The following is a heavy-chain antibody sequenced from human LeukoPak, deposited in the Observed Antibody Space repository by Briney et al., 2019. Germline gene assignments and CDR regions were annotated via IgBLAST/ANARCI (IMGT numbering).Heavy chain of an antibody. CDR1: GFTFSSFS. V-gene: IGHV3-21*01. D-gene: IGHD6-13*01. CDR3: ASTTGYSISWDFDY. Sequence: GGSLTPSCSASGFTFSSFSMKWVRPAPGKGLVWVLSISSSSSYIYYADSVKGRFTISRDNAKNSLYLQMNSLRAEDTAVYCCASTTGYSISWDFDYWGQGTLVTVSS. CDR2: ISSSSSYI. J-gene: IGHJ4*02.